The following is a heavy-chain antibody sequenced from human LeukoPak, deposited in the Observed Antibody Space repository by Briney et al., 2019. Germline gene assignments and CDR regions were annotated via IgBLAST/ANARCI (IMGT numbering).Heavy chain of an antibody. V-gene: IGHV3-53*01. J-gene: IGHJ4*02. CDR2: IFPDGQT. Sequence: GGSLRLSCALSGLTVNDNYMSWVRQAPGKGLEWVSLIFPDGQTYYADFVQGRFSISRDMSRNILFLDMSSLRAEDTAVFFCARANPVYGDFDYWGQGTLVTVSS. CDR1: GLTVNDNY. D-gene: IGHD4-17*01. CDR3: ARANPVYGDFDY.